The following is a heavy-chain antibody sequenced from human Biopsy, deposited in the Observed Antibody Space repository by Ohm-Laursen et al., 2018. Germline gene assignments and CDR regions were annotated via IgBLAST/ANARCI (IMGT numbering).Heavy chain of an antibody. CDR1: GGSFTGHY. V-gene: IGHV4-59*11. D-gene: IGHD4-23*01. Sequence: SETLSLTWTVSGGSFTGHYWSWIRQPPGKGLEWIGHISYTGYTSYNASLKSRVTISVDTSRNHFSLRLSSLTAADTAVYYCARGSNDFGGLYFPRWGQGTLFTVSS. CDR2: ISYTGYT. J-gene: IGHJ4*02. CDR3: ARGSNDFGGLYFPR.